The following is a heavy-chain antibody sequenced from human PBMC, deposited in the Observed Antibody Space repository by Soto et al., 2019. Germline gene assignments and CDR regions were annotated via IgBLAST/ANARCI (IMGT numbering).Heavy chain of an antibody. CDR2: ISGGDGNT. J-gene: IGHJ4*02. Sequence: EVQLLESGGGLVQPGGSLRLSCAASGFTFSSYAMSWVRQAPGKGLEWVSGISGGDGNTYYADSVKGRFAMSRDNSRNTVFLHLNSLGVDDTAVYHCEARPFSTLGPLEYWGQGILVTVSS. CDR3: EARPFSTLGPLEY. D-gene: IGHD7-27*01. CDR1: GFTFSSYA. V-gene: IGHV3-23*01.